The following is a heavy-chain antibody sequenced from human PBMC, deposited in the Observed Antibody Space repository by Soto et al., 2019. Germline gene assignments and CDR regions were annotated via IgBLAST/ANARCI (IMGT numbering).Heavy chain of an antibody. CDR1: GGSFSDYQ. CDR3: ARMSGLGEISPYVDY. D-gene: IGHD3-16*01. Sequence: QVQLQESGPGLVKPSETLSLTCSISGGSFSDYQWNWIRQPPGKVLEWIGYIYSSGRTNYHPSFKSRLTTSLETTTRQFSLTLRYVTAADTAVYYCARMSGLGEISPYVDYWGQAALVTVTS. CDR2: IYSSGRT. J-gene: IGHJ4*02. V-gene: IGHV4-59*01.